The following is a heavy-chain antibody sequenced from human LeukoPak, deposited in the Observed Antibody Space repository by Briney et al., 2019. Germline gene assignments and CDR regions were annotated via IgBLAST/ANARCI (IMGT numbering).Heavy chain of an antibody. CDR2: INPINGVT. J-gene: IGHJ4*02. V-gene: IGHV1-2*02. CDR1: GYTFTDYY. CDR3: ARGGYSAYELGDY. D-gene: IGHD5-12*01. Sequence: ASVKVSCKASGYTFTDYYIHWVRQAPGQGLEWMGWINPINGVTKYAQKFQGRVTMTRDTSSSTAYMEVSRLSSDDMAVYFCARGGYSAYELGDYWGQGTLVTVSS.